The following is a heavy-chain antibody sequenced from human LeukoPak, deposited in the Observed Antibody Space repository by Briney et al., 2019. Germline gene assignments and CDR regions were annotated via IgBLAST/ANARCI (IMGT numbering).Heavy chain of an antibody. D-gene: IGHD3-3*01. V-gene: IGHV1-18*04. CDR1: GYTFTGYY. CDR3: ARDLTTTGGDY. Sequence: ASVKVSCKASGYTFTGYYMHWVRQAPGQGLEWMGWISAYNGNTNYAQKLQGRVTMTTDTSTSTAYMELRSLRSDDTAVYYCARDLTTTGGDYWGQGTLVTVSS. CDR2: ISAYNGNT. J-gene: IGHJ4*02.